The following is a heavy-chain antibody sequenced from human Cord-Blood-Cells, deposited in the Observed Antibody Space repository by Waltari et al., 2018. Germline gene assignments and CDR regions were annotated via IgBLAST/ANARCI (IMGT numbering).Heavy chain of an antibody. CDR1: GGSSSGYY. CDR3: ARGLNPGVYFDY. D-gene: IGHD7-27*01. V-gene: IGHV4-34*01. Sequence: QVQLQQWGAGLLKPSETLSLTCAVYGGSSSGYYWSWIRQPPGKGLEWIGEINHSGSTNYNPSLKSRVTISVDTSKNQFSLKLSSVTAADTAVYYCARGLNPGVYFDYWGQGTLVTVSS. J-gene: IGHJ4*02. CDR2: INHSGST.